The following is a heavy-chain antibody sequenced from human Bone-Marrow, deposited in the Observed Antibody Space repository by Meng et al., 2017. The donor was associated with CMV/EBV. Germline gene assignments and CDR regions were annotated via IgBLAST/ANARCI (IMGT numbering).Heavy chain of an antibody. V-gene: IGHV1-2*02. Sequence: ASVKVSCKASGYTFTGYYMHWVRQAPGQGLEWMGWINPNSGGTNYAQKFQGRVTMTRDTSISTAYMELSRLRSDDTAVYYCAREGVLMVYAHHYYGMDVWGQGTTVTVSS. CDR2: INPNSGGT. CDR1: GYTFTGYY. D-gene: IGHD2-8*01. CDR3: AREGVLMVYAHHYYGMDV. J-gene: IGHJ6*02.